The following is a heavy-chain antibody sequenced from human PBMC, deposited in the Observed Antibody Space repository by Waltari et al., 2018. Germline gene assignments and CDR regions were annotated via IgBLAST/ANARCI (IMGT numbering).Heavy chain of an antibody. V-gene: IGHV1-69*05. D-gene: IGHD6-13*01. CDR1: GGTFSSYA. Sequence: QVQLVQSGAEVKKPGSSVNVSCKASGGTFSSYAISWVRQAPGQGLEWMGGIIPICGTANYAQKFQGRVTITTDESTSTAYMELSSLKADDTAVYYCARDSGTGAFDIWGQGTMVTVSS. J-gene: IGHJ3*02. CDR3: ARDSGTGAFDI. CDR2: IIPICGTA.